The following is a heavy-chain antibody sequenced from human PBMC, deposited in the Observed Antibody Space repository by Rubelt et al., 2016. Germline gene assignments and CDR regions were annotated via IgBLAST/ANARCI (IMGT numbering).Heavy chain of an antibody. CDR2: IKEDGSEK. J-gene: IGHJ4*02. D-gene: IGHD2-21*02. V-gene: IGHV3-7*03. CDR3: AGMCGDCYPPVY. Sequence: EVQLVESGGGLVQPGGSLRLSCAASGLTLSRYWMTWVRQAPGKGLEWVANIKEDGSEKYYVDSVKGRFTISRVNPKNSLNRQMNSLRAEDTAVYYCAGMCGDCYPPVYWGQGTLVTVSS. CDR1: GLTLSRYW.